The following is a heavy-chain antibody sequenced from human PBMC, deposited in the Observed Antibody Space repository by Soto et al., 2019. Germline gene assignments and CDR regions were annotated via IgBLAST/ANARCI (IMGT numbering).Heavy chain of an antibody. Sequence: GESLKISCKGSGYKFPTYWIAWVRQTPERGLECMGFIYPGDSETIYSPSFQGRVTMSADKSLSTAYLQWGSLRTSDTAIYYCERGFTGSAGRIDTWGPGTLVTVSS. D-gene: IGHD6-25*01. V-gene: IGHV5-51*01. CDR1: GYKFPTYW. CDR2: IYPGDSET. CDR3: ERGFTGSAGRIDT. J-gene: IGHJ5*02.